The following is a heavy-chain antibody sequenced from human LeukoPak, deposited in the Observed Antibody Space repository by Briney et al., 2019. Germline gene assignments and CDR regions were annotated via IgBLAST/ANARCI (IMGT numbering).Heavy chain of an antibody. CDR1: GGTFSSYA. V-gene: IGHV1-69*01. CDR2: IIPIFGTA. J-gene: IGHJ4*02. D-gene: IGHD6-19*01. CDR3: ASLGTYSSGFDY. Sequence: ASVTVSCKASGGTFSSYAISWVRQAPGQGLEWMGGIIPIFGTANYAQKFQGRVTITADESTSTAYMELSSLRSEDTAVYYCASLGTYSSGFDYWGQGTLVTVSS.